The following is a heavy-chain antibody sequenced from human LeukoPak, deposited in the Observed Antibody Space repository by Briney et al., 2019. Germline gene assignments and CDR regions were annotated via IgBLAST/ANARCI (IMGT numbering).Heavy chain of an antibody. Sequence: KPSETLSLTCTVSGGSISSSSYYWGWIRQPPGKGLEWIESIYYSGSTYYNPSLKSRVTISVDTSKNQFSLKLSSVTAADTAVYYCATTGIAAAGTGDYWGQGTLVTVSS. CDR3: ATTGIAAAGTGDY. D-gene: IGHD6-13*01. V-gene: IGHV4-39*01. CDR2: IYYSGST. J-gene: IGHJ4*02. CDR1: GGSISSSSYY.